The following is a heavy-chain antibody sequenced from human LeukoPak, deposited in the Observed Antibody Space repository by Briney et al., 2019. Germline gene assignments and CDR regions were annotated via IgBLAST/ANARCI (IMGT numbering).Heavy chain of an antibody. Sequence: GGSLRLSCAASGFAFSSYSMNWVRQAPGKGLEWVSSISRSSSYIYYADSVKGRFTISRDNAKKSLYQMNSLRAEDTAVYYCARDLYCSSTSCYALFDYWGQGTLVTVSS. D-gene: IGHD2-2*01. V-gene: IGHV3-21*04. CDR1: GFAFSSYS. CDR2: ISRSSSYI. J-gene: IGHJ4*02. CDR3: ARDLYCSSTSCYALFDY.